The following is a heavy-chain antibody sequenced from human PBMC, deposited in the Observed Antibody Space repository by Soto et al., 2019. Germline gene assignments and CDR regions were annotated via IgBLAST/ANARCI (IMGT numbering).Heavy chain of an antibody. CDR3: ARTRAVWFDP. J-gene: IGHJ5*02. V-gene: IGHV4-39*01. D-gene: IGHD6-19*01. CDR1: GGSISSSSYY. Sequence: QLQLQESGPGLVKPSETLSLTCTVSGGSISSSSYYWGWIRQPPGKGQEWIGSIYYSGSTYYNPSLKSRVTISVDTSKNQFSLKLSSVTAADTAVYFCARTRAVWFDPWGQGTLFTVSS. CDR2: IYYSGST.